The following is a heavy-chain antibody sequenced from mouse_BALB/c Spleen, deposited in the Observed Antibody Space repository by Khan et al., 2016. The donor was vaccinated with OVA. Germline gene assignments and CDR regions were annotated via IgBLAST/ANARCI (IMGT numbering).Heavy chain of an antibody. CDR2: ISGDSSTI. Sequence: VQLLESGGGLVQPGGSRKLSCAASGFTFSSYGMHWVRQAPEKGLEWVAYISGDSSTIYYADTVKGRFTISRDNPKNTLFLQMTSLMSEDTAMYYCATSYYCGYYFDYWGPGTTLTVSS. V-gene: IGHV5-17*02. CDR1: GFTFSSYG. D-gene: IGHD1-1*01. J-gene: IGHJ2*01. CDR3: ATSYYCGYYFDY.